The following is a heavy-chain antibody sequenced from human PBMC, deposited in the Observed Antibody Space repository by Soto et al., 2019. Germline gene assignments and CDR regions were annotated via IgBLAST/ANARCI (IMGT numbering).Heavy chain of an antibody. V-gene: IGHV5-51*01. CDR2: IYPGDSDT. CDR3: ARQYYYGSGSQAPSHYYYGMDV. CDR1: GYSFTSYW. D-gene: IGHD3-10*01. J-gene: IGHJ6*02. Sequence: PGESLKISCKGSGYSFTSYWIGWVRQMPGKGLEWMGIIYPGDSDTRYSPSFQGQVTISADKSISTAYLQWSSLKASDTAMYYCARQYYYGSGSQAPSHYYYGMDVWGQGTTVTVS.